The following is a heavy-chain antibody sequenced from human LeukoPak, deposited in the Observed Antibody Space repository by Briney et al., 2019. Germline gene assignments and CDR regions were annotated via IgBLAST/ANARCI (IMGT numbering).Heavy chain of an antibody. CDR1: GGSISSYY. V-gene: IGHV4-59*12. Sequence: SETLSLTCTVSGGSISSYYWSWIRQPPGKGLEWIGYIYYSGSTNYNPSLKSRVTISVDTSKNQFSLKLSSVTAADTAVYYCARDRVVAATHYFDYWGQGTLVTVSS. CDR3: ARDRVVAATHYFDY. J-gene: IGHJ4*02. D-gene: IGHD2-15*01. CDR2: IYYSGST.